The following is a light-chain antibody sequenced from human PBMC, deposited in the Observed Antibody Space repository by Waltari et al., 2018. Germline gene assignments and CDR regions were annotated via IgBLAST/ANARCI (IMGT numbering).Light chain of an antibody. CDR3: CSYAGSYNLV. CDR2: EVS. V-gene: IGLV2-11*01. J-gene: IGLJ2*01. Sequence: QSALTQPRSESGSPGQSVTISCTGTSSDGGGYNYVSCYQQHPGKAPKFMIYEVSERPAGVPDRFSGSKSGNTASLTISGLQAEDEADYYCCSYAGSYNLVFGGGTKLTVL. CDR1: SSDGGGYNY.